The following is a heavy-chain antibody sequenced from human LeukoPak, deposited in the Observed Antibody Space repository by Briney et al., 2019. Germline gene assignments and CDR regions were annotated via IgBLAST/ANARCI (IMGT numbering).Heavy chain of an antibody. CDR1: GGSISSGGYY. J-gene: IGHJ4*02. CDR3: ARLSRDRLYYFDY. D-gene: IGHD3-16*02. Sequence: SETLSLTCTVSGGSISSGGYYWSWIRQHPGKGLEWIGYIYYSGSTYYNPSLKSRVTISVDTSKNQLSLKLSSVTAADTAVYYCARLSRDRLYYFDYWGQGTLVTVSS. CDR2: IYYSGST. V-gene: IGHV4-31*03.